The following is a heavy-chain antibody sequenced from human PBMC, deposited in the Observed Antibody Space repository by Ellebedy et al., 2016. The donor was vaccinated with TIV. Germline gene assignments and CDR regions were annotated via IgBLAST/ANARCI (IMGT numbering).Heavy chain of an antibody. CDR3: ARSETPLDGMDV. Sequence: AASVKVSCKASGGTFSSYAISWVRQAPGQGLEWMGGIIPIFGTANYAQKFQGRVTITADESTSTAYMELSSLRSEDTAVYYCARSETPLDGMDVWGQGTTVTVSS. J-gene: IGHJ6*02. V-gene: IGHV1-69*13. CDR1: GGTFSSYA. CDR2: IIPIFGTA. D-gene: IGHD6-13*01.